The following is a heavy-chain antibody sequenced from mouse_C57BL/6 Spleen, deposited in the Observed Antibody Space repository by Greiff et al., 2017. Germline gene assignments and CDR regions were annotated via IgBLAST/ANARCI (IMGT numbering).Heavy chain of an antibody. CDR3: TRWDYGSSFYAMDY. V-gene: IGHV1-15*01. J-gene: IGHJ4*01. CDR2: IDPETGGT. D-gene: IGHD1-1*01. Sequence: QVQLQQSGAELVRPGASVTLSCKASGYTFTDYEMHWVKQTPVHGLEWIGAIDPETGGTAYNQKFKGKAILTADKSSSTAYMELRSLTSEDSAVYYCTRWDYGSSFYAMDYWGQGTSVTVSS. CDR1: GYTFTDYE.